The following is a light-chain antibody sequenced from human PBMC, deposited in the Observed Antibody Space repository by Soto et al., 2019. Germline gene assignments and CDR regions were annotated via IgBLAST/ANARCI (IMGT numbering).Light chain of an antibody. Sequence: VMTQTPLSLSVTPGQPASISCKSSQSLLHSDEKTYLYWYLQKPGHPPQLLIYEVSNRVSGVPDRFSGSGSGTDVTLKISRVEAEDVGVYFCLQGIQVPYTFGQGTRLEIK. V-gene: IGKV2D-29*01. J-gene: IGKJ2*01. CDR1: QSLLHSDEKTY. CDR2: EVS. CDR3: LQGIQVPYT.